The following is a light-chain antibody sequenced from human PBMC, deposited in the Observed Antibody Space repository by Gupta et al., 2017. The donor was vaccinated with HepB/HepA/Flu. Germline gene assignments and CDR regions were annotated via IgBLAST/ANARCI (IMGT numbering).Light chain of an antibody. CDR1: QSVNSRD. V-gene: IGKV3-20*01. J-gene: IGKJ2*01. Sequence: EIVLTQSPGTLSLSPGERATLSCRVGQSVNSRDLAWYQQRRGQAPRVLIYAAYSRATGIPDRCSGSGDGTDGTLTISTREPEDFEVYYCQRESSEHPMYTFGQGTKLEI. CDR3: QRESSEHPMYT. CDR2: AAY.